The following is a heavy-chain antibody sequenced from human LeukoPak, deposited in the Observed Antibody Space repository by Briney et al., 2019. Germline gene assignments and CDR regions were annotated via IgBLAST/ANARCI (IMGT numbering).Heavy chain of an antibody. D-gene: IGHD3-3*01. CDR1: GFTFSNYG. V-gene: IGHV3-30*02. Sequence: GGSLRLSCAPSGFTFSNYGMHWVRQAPGKGLEWVAFIPYDGTNKYHADSVKGRFTISRDNSKNTLYLQMNSLRAEDTAVYYCSRDYDFWSGYHVSAFDIRGQGTMVTVSS. CDR3: SRDYDFWSGYHVSAFDI. CDR2: IPYDGTNK. J-gene: IGHJ3*02.